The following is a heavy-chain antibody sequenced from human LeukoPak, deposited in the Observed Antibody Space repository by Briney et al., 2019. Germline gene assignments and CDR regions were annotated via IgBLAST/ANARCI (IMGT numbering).Heavy chain of an antibody. CDR3: ARDQYDSVWGSYRPYFDY. D-gene: IGHD3-16*02. Sequence: GASVKVSCKASGYTFTSYGISWVRQAPGQGLEWMESISPYNGNTKYAENLQGRVIMTTDTSTRTAYMELRSLRSDDTAVFYCARDQYDSVWGSYRPYFDYWGQGTLVTVSS. CDR2: ISPYNGNT. J-gene: IGHJ4*02. V-gene: IGHV1-18*04. CDR1: GYTFTSYG.